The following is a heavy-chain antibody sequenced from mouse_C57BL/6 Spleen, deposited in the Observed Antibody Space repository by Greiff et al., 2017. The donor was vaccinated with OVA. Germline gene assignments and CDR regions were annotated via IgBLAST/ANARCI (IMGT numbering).Heavy chain of an antibody. CDR3: ARQGVLRSYFDY. CDR2: ISSGGSYT. D-gene: IGHD1-1*01. V-gene: IGHV5-6*02. CDR1: GFTFSSYG. Sequence: DVMLVESGGDLVKPGGSPKLSCAASGFTFSSYGMSWVRQTPDKRLEWVATISSGGSYTYYPDSVKGRFTISRDNAKNTLYLQMSSLKSEDTAMYYCARQGVLRSYFDYWGQGTTLTVSS. J-gene: IGHJ2*01.